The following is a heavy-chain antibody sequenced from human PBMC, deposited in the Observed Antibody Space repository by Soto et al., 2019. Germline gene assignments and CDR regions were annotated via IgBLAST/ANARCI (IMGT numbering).Heavy chain of an antibody. D-gene: IGHD4-4*01. J-gene: IGHJ4*02. Sequence: GASVKVSCKASGGTFSSYAISWVRQAPGQGLEWMGGIIPIFGTANYAQKFQGRVTITADKSASTAYMELSSLRSEGTAVYYCAREVFSNNFDYWGQGTLVTVSS. V-gene: IGHV1-69*06. CDR3: AREVFSNNFDY. CDR2: IIPIFGTA. CDR1: GGTFSSYA.